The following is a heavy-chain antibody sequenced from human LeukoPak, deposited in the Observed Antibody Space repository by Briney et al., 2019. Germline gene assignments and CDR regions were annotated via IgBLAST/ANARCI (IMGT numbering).Heavy chain of an antibody. V-gene: IGHV4-39*07. J-gene: IGHJ6*03. Sequence: SETLSLTCTVSGGSISSSSYYWGWIRQPPGKGLEWIGTIYYSGCTYYNPSLKSRVTMSVDTSKNQFSLKLSSVTAADTAVYYCAREAGTDYYCYYMDVWGKGTTVTVSS. CDR3: AREAGTDYYCYYMDV. CDR2: IYYSGCT. CDR1: GGSISSSSYY. D-gene: IGHD1-7*01.